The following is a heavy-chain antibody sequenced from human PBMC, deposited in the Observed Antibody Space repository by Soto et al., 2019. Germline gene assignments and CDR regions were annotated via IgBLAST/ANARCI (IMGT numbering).Heavy chain of an antibody. CDR3: ARRYGSAFDI. CDR2: IYHSGST. D-gene: IGHD1-26*01. V-gene: IGHV4-31*03. J-gene: IGHJ3*02. Sequence: SETLSLTCTVSGGSISSGGYYWSWIRQHPGKGLEWIGYIYHSGSTYYDPSHKSRVTISVDTSKNQFSLRLSSVTAADTAVYYCARRYGSAFDIWGQRTMVTVSS. CDR1: GGSISSGGYY.